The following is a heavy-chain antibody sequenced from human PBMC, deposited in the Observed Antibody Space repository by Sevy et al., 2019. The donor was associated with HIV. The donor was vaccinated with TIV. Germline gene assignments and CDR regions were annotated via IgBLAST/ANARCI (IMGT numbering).Heavy chain of an antibody. Sequence: SETLSLTCTVTGGSITSLYWNWIRQPPGKGLEWIANIYYNGHINYNPSLKSRVTLSLNTSKNQFSLRLSSVTAADTAMYYCAGENAWGRGYSWGQGTLVTVSS. CDR2: IYYNGHI. D-gene: IGHD1-26*01. CDR1: GGSITSLY. J-gene: IGHJ4*02. V-gene: IGHV4-59*08. CDR3: AGENAWGRGYS.